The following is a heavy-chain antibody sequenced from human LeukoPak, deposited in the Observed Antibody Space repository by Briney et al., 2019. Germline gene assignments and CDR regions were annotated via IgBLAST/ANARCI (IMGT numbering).Heavy chain of an antibody. D-gene: IGHD1-26*01. J-gene: IGHJ4*02. CDR2: ISSSSSYI. CDR3: ARVSGATGGFDC. Sequence: GGSLRLSCAASGFTFSSYSMNWVRQAPGKVLEWVSSISSSSSYIYYADSVKGRFTISRDNAKNSLYLQMNSLRAEDTAVYYCARVSGATGGFDCWGQGTLVTVSS. CDR1: GFTFSSYS. V-gene: IGHV3-21*01.